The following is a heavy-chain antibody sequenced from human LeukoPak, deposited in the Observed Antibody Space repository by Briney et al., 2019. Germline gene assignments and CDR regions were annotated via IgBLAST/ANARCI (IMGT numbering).Heavy chain of an antibody. J-gene: IGHJ5*02. CDR2: ISGSGGST. Sequence: PGGSLRLSCAASGFTFSSYAMSWVRQAPGKGLEWVSAISGSGGSTYYADSVKGRFTISRDNSKNTLYLQMNSLRAEDTAVYYCAKDPTYSGSYDWFDPWGQGTLVTVSS. V-gene: IGHV3-23*01. CDR1: GFTFSSYA. CDR3: AKDPTYSGSYDWFDP. D-gene: IGHD1-26*01.